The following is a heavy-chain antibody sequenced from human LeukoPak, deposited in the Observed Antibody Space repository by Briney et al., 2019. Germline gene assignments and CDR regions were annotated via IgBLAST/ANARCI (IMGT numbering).Heavy chain of an antibody. CDR3: ARSLRVAVAASY. D-gene: IGHD6-19*01. V-gene: IGHV3-7*01. CDR1: GFTFSSYW. Sequence: GSLRLSCVASGFTFSSYWMSWVRQVPGKGLEWVANIKQDGSEKYYVDSLKGRFTISRDNAKNSLYLQMNSLTAEDTAIYYCARSLRVAVAASYWGQGTLVTVSS. J-gene: IGHJ4*02. CDR2: IKQDGSEK.